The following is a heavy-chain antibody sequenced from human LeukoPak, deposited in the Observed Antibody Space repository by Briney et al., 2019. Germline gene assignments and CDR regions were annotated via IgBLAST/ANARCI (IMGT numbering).Heavy chain of an antibody. V-gene: IGHV1-58*01. CDR2: IVVGSGNT. J-gene: IGHJ4*02. CDR1: GFTFTSSA. CDR3: AAGGYSGCDGPPFDY. D-gene: IGHD5-12*01. Sequence: SVKVSCKASGFTFTSSAVQWVRQARGQRLEWIGWIVVGSGNTNYAQKFQERVTITRDMSTSTAYMELSSLRSEDTAVYYCAAGGYSGCDGPPFDYWGQGTLVTVSS.